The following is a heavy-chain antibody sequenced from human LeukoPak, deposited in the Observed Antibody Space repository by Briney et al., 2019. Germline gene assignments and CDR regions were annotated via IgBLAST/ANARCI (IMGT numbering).Heavy chain of an antibody. CDR3: ARVDYGDYVRYYYYYMDV. V-gene: IGHV3-48*03. Sequence: PGGSLRLSCAASGFTFSSYEMNWVRQAPGKGLEWVSYISSSGSTIYYADSVKGRFTISRDNAKNSLYLQMNSLRAEDTAVYYCARVDYGDYVRYYYYYMDVWGKGTTVTISS. CDR1: GFTFSSYE. J-gene: IGHJ6*03. D-gene: IGHD4-17*01. CDR2: ISSSGSTI.